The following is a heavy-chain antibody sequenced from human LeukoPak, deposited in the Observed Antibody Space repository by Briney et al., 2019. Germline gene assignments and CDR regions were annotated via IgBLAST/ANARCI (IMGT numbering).Heavy chain of an antibody. CDR3: ARFLGYSAAAFDY. J-gene: IGHJ4*02. Sequence: GASVKVSCKASGYTFTGYYMHWVRQAPGQGLEWMGWINPNSGGTNYAQKFQGRVTMTRDTSTSTAYMELSRLRSDDTAVYYCARFLGYSAAAFDYWGQGTLVTVSS. V-gene: IGHV1-2*02. CDR2: INPNSGGT. D-gene: IGHD2-2*01. CDR1: GYTFTGYY.